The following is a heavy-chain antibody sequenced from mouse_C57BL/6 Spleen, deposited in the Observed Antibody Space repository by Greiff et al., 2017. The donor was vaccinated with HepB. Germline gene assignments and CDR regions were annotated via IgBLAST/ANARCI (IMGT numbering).Heavy chain of an antibody. V-gene: IGHV1-82*01. J-gene: IGHJ4*01. CDR1: GYAFSSSW. CDR2: IYPGDGDT. CDR3: ARKSPYAMDY. Sequence: QVHVKQSGPELVKPGASVKLSCKASGYAFSSSWMNWVKQRPGKGLEWIGRIYPGDGDTNYKGKFKGKATLAADKSSSTAYMQLSSLTSEDSAVYFCARKSPYAMDYWGQGTSVTVSS.